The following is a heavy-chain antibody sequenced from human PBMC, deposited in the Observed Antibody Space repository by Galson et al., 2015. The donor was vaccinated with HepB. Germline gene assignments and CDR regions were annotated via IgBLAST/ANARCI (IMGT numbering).Heavy chain of an antibody. V-gene: IGHV3-49*03. CDR1: GFTFGDYA. J-gene: IGHJ3*02. D-gene: IGHD3-22*01. Sequence: SLRLSCAASGFTFGDYAMSWFRQAPGKGLEWVGFIRSKAYGGTTEYAASVKGRFTISRDDSKSIAYLQMNSLKTEDTAVYYCTRARTYYYDRELTWDAFDIWGQGTMVTVSS. CDR3: TRARTYYYDRELTWDAFDI. CDR2: IRSKAYGGTT.